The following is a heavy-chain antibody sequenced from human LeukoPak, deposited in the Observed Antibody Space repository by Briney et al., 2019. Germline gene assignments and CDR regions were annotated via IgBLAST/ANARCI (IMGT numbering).Heavy chain of an antibody. J-gene: IGHJ6*02. Sequence: SETLSLTCTVSGGSISSSSYYWGWIRQPPGKGLEWIGSIYYSGSTYYNPSLKSRVTISVDTSKNQFSLKLSSVTAADTAVYYCAGRPSYYYYGMDVWGQGTTVTVSS. V-gene: IGHV4-39*01. CDR1: GGSISSSSYY. CDR3: AGRPSYYYYGMDV. CDR2: IYYSGST.